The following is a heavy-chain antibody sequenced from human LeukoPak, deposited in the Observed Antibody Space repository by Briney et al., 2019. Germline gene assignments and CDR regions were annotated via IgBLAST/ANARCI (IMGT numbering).Heavy chain of an antibody. CDR1: GYTFTGYY. Sequence: ASVKVSCKASGYTFTGYYMHWVRQAPGQGLEWMGWINPNSGGTNYAQKFQGRVTMTRDTSISTAYMELSRLRSDDTAVYYCARVGGGTYYYDSSGSRYDYWGQGTLVTVSS. D-gene: IGHD3-22*01. V-gene: IGHV1-2*02. J-gene: IGHJ4*02. CDR2: INPNSGGT. CDR3: ARVGGGTYYYDSSGSRYDY.